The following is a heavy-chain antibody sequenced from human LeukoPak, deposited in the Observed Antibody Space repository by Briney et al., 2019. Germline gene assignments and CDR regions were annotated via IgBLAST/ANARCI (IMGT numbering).Heavy chain of an antibody. CDR3: ARTASSSSYSSSWLYYFDY. Sequence: SETLSLTCTVSGGSISSYYWNWIRQPPGKGLEWIGYIYYSGSTNYNPSLKSRVTISVDTSKNQFSLKLSSVTAADTAVYYCARTASSSSYSSSWLYYFDYWGQGTLVTVSS. CDR2: IYYSGST. V-gene: IGHV4-59*01. D-gene: IGHD6-13*01. CDR1: GGSISSYY. J-gene: IGHJ4*02.